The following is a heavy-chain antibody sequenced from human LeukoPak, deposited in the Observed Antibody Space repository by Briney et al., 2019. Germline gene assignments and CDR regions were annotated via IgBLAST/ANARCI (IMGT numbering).Heavy chain of an antibody. V-gene: IGHV1-18*01. Sequence: GASVKVSCKASGYTFTSYGISWVRQAPGQGLEWMGWISGYNGNTNYAQKFQGRVTMTTDTSTSTAYMELRSLRSDDTAVYYCASASITMVRGVIYYYYGMDVWGQGITVTVSS. CDR1: GYTFTSYG. J-gene: IGHJ6*02. CDR2: ISGYNGNT. CDR3: ASASITMVRGVIYYYYGMDV. D-gene: IGHD3-10*01.